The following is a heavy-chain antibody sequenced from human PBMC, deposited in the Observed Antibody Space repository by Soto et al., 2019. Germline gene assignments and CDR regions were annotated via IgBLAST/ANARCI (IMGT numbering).Heavy chain of an antibody. J-gene: IGHJ4*02. Sequence: GGSLRLSCAASGFTFSNFYMAWVRQAPGQGLEWVANMNQDGSGIHYVDSVKGRFTISRDNVKNSLHLQMNSLRAEDTAVYFWAGGGGYLIDFWGQGTLVTVSS. CDR3: AGGGGYLIDF. CDR1: GFTFSNFY. V-gene: IGHV3-7*01. D-gene: IGHD6-25*01. CDR2: MNQDGSGI.